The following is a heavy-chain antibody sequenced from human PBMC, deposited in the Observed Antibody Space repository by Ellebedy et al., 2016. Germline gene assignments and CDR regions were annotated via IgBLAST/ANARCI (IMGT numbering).Heavy chain of an antibody. CDR1: GFTFSSYW. CDR3: ARGVGSGWFDP. V-gene: IGHV3-33*08. D-gene: IGHD2-15*01. CDR2: IWYDGSNK. J-gene: IGHJ5*02. Sequence: GGSLRLSCAASGFTFSSYWMHWVRQAPGKGLEWVAVIWYDGSNKYYADSVKGRFTISRDNSKNTLYLQMNSLRAEDTAVYYCARGVGSGWFDPWGQGTLVTVSS.